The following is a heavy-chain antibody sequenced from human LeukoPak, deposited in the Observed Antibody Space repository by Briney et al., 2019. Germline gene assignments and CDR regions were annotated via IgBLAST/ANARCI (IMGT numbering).Heavy chain of an antibody. CDR3: VRDSSSVDDWYPFFDY. D-gene: IGHD3-9*01. J-gene: IGHJ4*02. V-gene: IGHV3-21*01. Sequence: PGGSLRLSCAASGFTFSTYTTNWVRQAPGKGLEWVSSISSSGRNIYYADSVKGRFTISRDNSNNSLYLQMSSLRAEDTAVYFCVRDSSSVDDWYPFFDYWGQGTLVTVSS. CDR2: ISSSGRNI. CDR1: GFTFSTYT.